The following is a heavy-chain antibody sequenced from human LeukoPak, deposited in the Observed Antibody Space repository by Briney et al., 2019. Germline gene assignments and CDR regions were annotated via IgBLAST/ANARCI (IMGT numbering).Heavy chain of an antibody. Sequence: LSXXASXFTFSSYAMHWVRQAPGKGLEWVAVXSYDGSNKYYADSVKGRFTISRDNSKNTLYLQMNSLRAEDTAVYYCARMHYYGSGSYSGGFDPWGQGTLVTVSS. J-gene: IGHJ5*02. V-gene: IGHV3-30*04. CDR3: ARMHYYGSGSYSGGFDP. CDR1: XFTFSSYA. CDR2: XSYDGSNK. D-gene: IGHD3-10*01.